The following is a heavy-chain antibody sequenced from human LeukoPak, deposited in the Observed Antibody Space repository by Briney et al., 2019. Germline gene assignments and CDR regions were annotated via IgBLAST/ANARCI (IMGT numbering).Heavy chain of an antibody. CDR2: INTDGTVT. D-gene: IGHD6-19*01. Sequence: GGSLRLSCAASGFTFSKYWMLWVRQAPGKGLESVSRINTDGTVTTYADSVKGRFTISRDNADNTMFLQMNSMRDEDTAVYYCATKQWLAPPPDSWGQGTPVTVSS. J-gene: IGHJ4*02. V-gene: IGHV3-74*01. CDR1: GFTFSKYW. CDR3: ATKQWLAPPPDS.